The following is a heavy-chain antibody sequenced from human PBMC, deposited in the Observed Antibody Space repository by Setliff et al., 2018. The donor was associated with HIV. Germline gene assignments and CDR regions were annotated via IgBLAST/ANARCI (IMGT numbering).Heavy chain of an antibody. Sequence: GGSLRLSCAASGFTFSNYGVHWVRQAPGKGLECVANIKEDGSEKYYADSVKGRFTISRDNAKDSLYLQMNNLRAEDTAVYYCASGRGSDAIAIDYWGQGTPVTVSS. D-gene: IGHD5-12*01. CDR3: ASGRGSDAIAIDY. V-gene: IGHV3-7*01. CDR1: GFTFSNYG. J-gene: IGHJ4*02. CDR2: IKEDGSEK.